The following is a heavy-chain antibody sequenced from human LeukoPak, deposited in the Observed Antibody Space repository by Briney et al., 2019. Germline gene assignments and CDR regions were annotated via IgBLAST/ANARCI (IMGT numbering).Heavy chain of an antibody. J-gene: IGHJ4*02. Sequence: SGGSLRLSCAASGFTFSSYWMHWVRQAPGKGLVWVSRINSDGSSTSYADSVKGRFTISRDNSKNTLYLQMNSLRAEDTAVYYCARAPGYGAAYYFDYWGQGTLVTVSS. D-gene: IGHD6-13*01. V-gene: IGHV3-74*01. CDR1: GFTFSSYW. CDR2: INSDGSST. CDR3: ARAPGYGAAYYFDY.